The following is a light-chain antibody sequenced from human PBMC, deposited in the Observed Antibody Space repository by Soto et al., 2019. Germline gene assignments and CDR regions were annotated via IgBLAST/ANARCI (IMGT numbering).Light chain of an antibody. Sequence: DIEMTQSPSSLSASVGDRVTIACRASQSIDTYLNWYHQKPGEAPKLLIYGASRFQSGAPSRFSGSGSGTDFTLSIASLPPEDFETYSFQQSLSATCTFGPGTKVDFK. J-gene: IGKJ3*01. CDR1: QSIDTY. CDR2: GAS. CDR3: QQSLSATCT. V-gene: IGKV1-39*01.